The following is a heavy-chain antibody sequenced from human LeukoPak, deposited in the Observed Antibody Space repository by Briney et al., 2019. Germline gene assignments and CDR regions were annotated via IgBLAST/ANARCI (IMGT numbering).Heavy chain of an antibody. CDR1: GYTFTSYG. D-gene: IGHD1-26*01. J-gene: IGHJ3*02. V-gene: IGHV1-18*01. CDR3: ARDLGSSGSSFFFDI. CDR2: ISAYNGNT. Sequence: ASVKVSCKASGYTFTSYGISWVRQAPGQGLEWMGWISAYNGNTNYAQKLQGRVTMTTDTSTSTAYMELRSLRSDDTAVYYCARDLGSSGSSFFFDIWGQGTRVTVSS.